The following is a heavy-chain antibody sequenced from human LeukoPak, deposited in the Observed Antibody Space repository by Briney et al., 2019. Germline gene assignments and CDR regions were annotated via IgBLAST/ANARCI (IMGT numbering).Heavy chain of an antibody. CDR2: TTHSGST. D-gene: IGHD6-13*01. V-gene: IGHV4-34*01. Sequence: SETLSLTCAVSGGSLSGYYWSWIRQPPGKGLEWIGETTHSGSTNYNPSLKSRVPISVDTSKNQVSLRLSSVTAADTAVYYCARDSSSWNNFDHWGQGTLVTVSS. CDR1: GGSLSGYY. J-gene: IGHJ4*02. CDR3: ARDSSSWNNFDH.